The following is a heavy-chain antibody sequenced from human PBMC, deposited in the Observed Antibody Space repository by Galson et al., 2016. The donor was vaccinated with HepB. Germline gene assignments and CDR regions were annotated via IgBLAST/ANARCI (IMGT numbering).Heavy chain of an antibody. CDR2: ISSSSTI. D-gene: IGHD2-2*01. J-gene: IGHJ6*02. Sequence: SLRLSCAASGFSFSTYNMNWVRQAPGKGLEWVSSISSSSTIYYADSVKGRFTISRDNAKNSLYLQMNSLRAEDTAVYYCAGLLVPAASYYPYYGMDVWGQGTTVTVSS. V-gene: IGHV3-69-1*01. CDR3: AGLLVPAASYYPYYGMDV. CDR1: GFSFSTYN.